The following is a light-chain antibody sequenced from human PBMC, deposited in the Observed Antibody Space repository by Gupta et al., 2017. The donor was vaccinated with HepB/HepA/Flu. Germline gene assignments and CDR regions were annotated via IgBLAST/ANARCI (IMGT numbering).Light chain of an antibody. J-gene: IGKJ3*01. CDR1: QGINSY. CDR3: QQLNSYPLIT. CDR2: AAS. V-gene: IGKV1-9*01. Sequence: DIQLTQSPSFLSASVGDRVTITCRASQGINSYLAWYQQKPGKAPKLLIYAASTFQSGVPSRFSGSGSGTEFTLTISSLQPEDFATYYCQQLNSYPLITFGPGTKVEIK.